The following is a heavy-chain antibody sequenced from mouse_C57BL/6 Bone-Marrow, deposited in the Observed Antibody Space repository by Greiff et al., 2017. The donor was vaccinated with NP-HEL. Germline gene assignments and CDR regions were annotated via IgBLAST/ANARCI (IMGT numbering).Heavy chain of an antibody. Sequence: QVQLQQPGAELVKPGASVKLSCKASGYTFTRSWLHWVQQRPGHGLEWIGILHPNSGSTNYNEKFKSKATLTVDKSSSTAYMQLSSLTSEDSAVFYCARRRRPDWGQGTSVTVTS. CDR2: LHPNSGST. CDR1: GYTFTRSW. V-gene: IGHV1-64*01. J-gene: IGHJ4*01. CDR3: ARRRRPD. D-gene: IGHD3-2*02.